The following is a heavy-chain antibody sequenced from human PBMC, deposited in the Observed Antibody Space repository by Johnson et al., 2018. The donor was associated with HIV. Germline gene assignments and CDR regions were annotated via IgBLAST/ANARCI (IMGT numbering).Heavy chain of an antibody. Sequence: QVQLVESGGGVVQPGRSLRLSCAASGFTFSTYALHWVRQAPGKGLEWVAVISYDGSNKYYADSVKARFTISRDNSKNTLYLQMNSLRAEDTAVYYCARVRRSGTYYVDAFDIWGQGTMVTVSS. CDR1: GFTFSTYA. J-gene: IGHJ3*02. D-gene: IGHD1-26*01. V-gene: IGHV3-30*04. CDR2: ISYDGSNK. CDR3: ARVRRSGTYYVDAFDI.